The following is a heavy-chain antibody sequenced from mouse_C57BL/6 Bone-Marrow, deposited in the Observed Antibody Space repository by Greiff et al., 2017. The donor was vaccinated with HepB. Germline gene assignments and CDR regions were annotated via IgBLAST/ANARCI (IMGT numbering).Heavy chain of an antibody. CDR1: GYTFTSYG. Sequence: QVQLQQSGAELARPGASVKLSCKASGYTFTSYGISWVKQRTGQGLEWIGEIYPRSGNTYYNDKFKGKATLTADKSSSTAYMELRSLTSEDSAVYFCAREGNSNYLYYYAMDYWGQGTSVTVSS. CDR3: AREGNSNYLYYYAMDY. D-gene: IGHD2-5*01. CDR2: IYPRSGNT. V-gene: IGHV1-81*01. J-gene: IGHJ4*01.